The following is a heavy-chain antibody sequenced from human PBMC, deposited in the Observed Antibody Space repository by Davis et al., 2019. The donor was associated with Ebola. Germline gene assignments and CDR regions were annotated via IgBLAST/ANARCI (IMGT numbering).Heavy chain of an antibody. D-gene: IGHD7-27*01. CDR1: GFNFDDYA. CDR2: ISGAGDKT. Sequence: GESLKISCAASGFNFDDYAIHWVRQVPGKGLEWVSFISGAGDKTDYADSVKGRFTISRDNAKNSLYLQMNNLRAEDTAVYYCAYLGTFDYWGQGTRVTVSS. V-gene: IGHV3-43*02. CDR3: AYLGTFDY. J-gene: IGHJ4*02.